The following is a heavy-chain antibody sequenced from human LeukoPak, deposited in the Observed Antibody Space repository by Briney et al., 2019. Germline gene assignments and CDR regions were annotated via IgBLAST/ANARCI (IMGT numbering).Heavy chain of an antibody. CDR2: IYISGTP. V-gene: IGHV4-4*07. D-gene: IGHD4-11*01. Sequence: SDTLSLTCSVSGDSISTYYWTWIRKPAGKGLEWIGRIYISGTPNYNPSLRGRVTMSIDTSMNQFSLKLTSVTAADTAVYYCAREKMTTITTIDYWGQGTLVTVSS. J-gene: IGHJ4*02. CDR3: AREKMTTITTIDY. CDR1: GDSISTYY.